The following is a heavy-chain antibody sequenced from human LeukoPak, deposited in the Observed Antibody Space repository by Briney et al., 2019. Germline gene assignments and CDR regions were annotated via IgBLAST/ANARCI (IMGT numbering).Heavy chain of an antibody. Sequence: SLRLSCAASGFTFDDYAMHWVRQAPGKGLEWVSGISWNSGSIGYADSVKGRFTISRDNAKNSLYLQMNSLRAEDTALYYCAREGIAAAVDYYYYMDVWGKGTTVTVSS. V-gene: IGHV3-9*01. CDR3: AREGIAAAVDYYYYMDV. CDR1: GFTFDDYA. J-gene: IGHJ6*03. D-gene: IGHD6-13*01. CDR2: ISWNSGSI.